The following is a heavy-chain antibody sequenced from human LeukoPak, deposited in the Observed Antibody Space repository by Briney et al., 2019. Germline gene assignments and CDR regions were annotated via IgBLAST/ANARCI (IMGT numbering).Heavy chain of an antibody. D-gene: IGHD6-6*01. J-gene: IGHJ4*02. CDR2: IYYSGST. CDR3: ASILSIAAEDY. Sequence: SETLSLTCTVSGGSLSSSSYYWGWIRQPPGKGLEWIGSIYYSGSTYYNPSLKSRVTISVDTSKNQFSLKLSSVTAADTAVYYCASILSIAAEDYWGQGTLVTVSS. CDR1: GGSLSSSSYY. V-gene: IGHV4-39*07.